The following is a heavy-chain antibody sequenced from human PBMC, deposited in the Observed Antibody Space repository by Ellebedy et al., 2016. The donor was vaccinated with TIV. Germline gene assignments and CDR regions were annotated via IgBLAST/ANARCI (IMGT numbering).Heavy chain of an antibody. CDR2: INPNSGGT. CDR3: ARDLRGGGVAAAH. D-gene: IGHD2-15*01. V-gene: IGHV1-2*02. J-gene: IGHJ4*02. Sequence: AASVKASCKASGYTFTGYYIHWVRQAPGQGLEWMGWINPNSGGTNFAQDFQGRVTMTRDTSISTAYMELSRLRSDDTAVYYCARDLRGGGVAAAHWGQGTLVTVSS. CDR1: GYTFTGYY.